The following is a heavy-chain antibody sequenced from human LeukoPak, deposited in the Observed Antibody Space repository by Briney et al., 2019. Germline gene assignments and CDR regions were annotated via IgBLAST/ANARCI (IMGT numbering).Heavy chain of an antibody. CDR2: ISAYNGNT. CDR1: GYTFTSYG. V-gene: IGHV1-18*01. CDR3: AREDLDVKYYDFWSGPPQYGMDV. D-gene: IGHD3-3*01. Sequence: ASVKVSCKASGYTFTSYGISWVRQAPGQGLEWMGWISAYNGNTNCAQKLQGRVTMTTDTSTSTAYMELRSLRSDDTAVYYCAREDLDVKYYDFWSGPPQYGMDVWGQGTTVTVSS. J-gene: IGHJ6*02.